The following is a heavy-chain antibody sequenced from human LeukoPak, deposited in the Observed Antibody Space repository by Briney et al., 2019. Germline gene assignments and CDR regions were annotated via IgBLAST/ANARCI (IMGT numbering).Heavy chain of an antibody. J-gene: IGHJ4*02. CDR3: ARRQMSTSFFEY. D-gene: IGHD1-1*01. CDR1: GYSFTSYW. Sequence: GESLKISCKGSGYSFTSYWIGWVRQMPGEGLEWMGIIYPGDSDTRYSPSSQGQLTISADKSISTAYLQWSSLKASDTAMYYCARRQMSTSFFEYWGQGTLVTVSS. CDR2: IYPGDSDT. V-gene: IGHV5-51*01.